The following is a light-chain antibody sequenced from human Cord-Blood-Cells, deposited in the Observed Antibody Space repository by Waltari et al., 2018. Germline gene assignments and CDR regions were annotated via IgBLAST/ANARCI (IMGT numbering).Light chain of an antibody. CDR1: ALPKQY. V-gene: IGLV3-25*03. CDR3: QLADSSGTYPV. J-gene: IGLJ3*02. CDR2: KDS. Sequence: SYELTQPPSVSVSPGQTARITCSGDALPKQYAYWYQQKPGQAPVLVIYKDSERPSGIPERFSGSSSGTTVTLTISGVQAEDEADYYCQLADSSGTYPVFVGGTKLTVL.